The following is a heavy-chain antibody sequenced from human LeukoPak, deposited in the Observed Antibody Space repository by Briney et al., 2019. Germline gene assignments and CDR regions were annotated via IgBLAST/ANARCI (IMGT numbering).Heavy chain of an antibody. D-gene: IGHD3-9*01. CDR2: IYYSGSF. Sequence: SETLSLTCTVSDASISSRHWRWLRQPPGKGREWVAYIYYSGSFNYNASLKGRATISIDTSQNQMSLRLNSVAAAVTAVYYCARMNHDLLTGPNWYFDLWGRGTLVTVAS. CDR1: DASISSRH. CDR3: ARMNHDLLTGPNWYFDL. V-gene: IGHV4-59*11. J-gene: IGHJ2*01.